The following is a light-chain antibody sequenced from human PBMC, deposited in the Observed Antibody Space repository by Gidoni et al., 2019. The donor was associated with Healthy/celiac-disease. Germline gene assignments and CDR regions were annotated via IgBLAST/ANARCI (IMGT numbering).Light chain of an antibody. CDR1: QSISSY. Sequence: DIQITQSPSSLSASVGDRVTITCRASQSISSYLNLYQQKPGKATKLLIDASSSLQSGVPSRLSGSGSGTDFTLTSSRLQPEDVVNYYWQQSYSTLTFGQGTRLEIK. J-gene: IGKJ5*01. CDR2: ASS. V-gene: IGKV1-39*01. CDR3: QQSYSTLT.